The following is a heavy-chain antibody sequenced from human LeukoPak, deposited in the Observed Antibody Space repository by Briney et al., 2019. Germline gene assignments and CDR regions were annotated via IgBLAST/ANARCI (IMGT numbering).Heavy chain of an antibody. J-gene: IGHJ3*02. D-gene: IGHD2-2*01. CDR2: INPSGGST. CDR1: GYTFTSYY. Sequence: ASVKVSCKASGYTFTSYYMHWVRQAPGQGLEWMGIINPSGGSTSYAQKFQGRVTMTRDTSTSTVYMELSSLRSEDTAVYYCASGEYCSSTSCSPRTDAFDIWGQGTMVTVSS. V-gene: IGHV1-46*01. CDR3: ASGEYCSSTSCSPRTDAFDI.